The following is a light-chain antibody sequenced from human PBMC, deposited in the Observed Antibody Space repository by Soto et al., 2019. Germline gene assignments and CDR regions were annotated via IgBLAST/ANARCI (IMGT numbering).Light chain of an antibody. CDR1: NVGGTN. J-gene: IGLJ3*02. CDR3: HTTDPWL. V-gene: IGLV3-21*02. Sequence: SYELTQAPSVSVAPGQMATMTCGGSNVGGTNVHWYQQKPGQAPVLVIYEDFERPSGIPERFSGSNSGITASLTISRVEAEDEAVYYCHTTDPWLFGGGTKVTVL. CDR2: EDF.